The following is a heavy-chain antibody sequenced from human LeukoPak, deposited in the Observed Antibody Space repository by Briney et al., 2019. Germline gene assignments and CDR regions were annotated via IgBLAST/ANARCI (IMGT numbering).Heavy chain of an antibody. CDR1: GGSFSGYY. J-gene: IGHJ4*02. CDR2: INHSGST. CDR3: ARERGYYDFWSGTLYYFDY. V-gene: IGHV4-34*01. D-gene: IGHD3-3*01. Sequence: SETLSLTCAVYGGSFSGYYWSWIRQPPGKVLEWIGEINHSGSTNYNPSLKSRVTISVDTSKNQFSLKLSSVTAADTAVYYCARERGYYDFWSGTLYYFDYWGQGTLVTVSS.